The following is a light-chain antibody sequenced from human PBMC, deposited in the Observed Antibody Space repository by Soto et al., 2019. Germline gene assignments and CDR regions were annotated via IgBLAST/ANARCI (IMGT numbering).Light chain of an antibody. V-gene: IGKV1-39*01. CDR2: GAS. CDR1: QSIGKH. CDR3: QESYSFLWGT. Sequence: DIQMTQSPSFLSASVGDRVTITCRASQSIGKHLNWYQQKPGKAPKLLIYGASSLQSGVPLRFSGSGSGTDFTLTITTLQPEDFATYYCQESYSFLWGTCGQGTKVEIK. J-gene: IGKJ1*01.